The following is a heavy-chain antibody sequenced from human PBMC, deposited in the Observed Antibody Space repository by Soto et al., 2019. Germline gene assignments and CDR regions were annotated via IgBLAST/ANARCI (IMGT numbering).Heavy chain of an antibody. D-gene: IGHD6-13*01. CDR2: MYYSGST. Sequence: QVQLRESGPGLVKPSLTLSLTCTVSGGSINSGGYYWNWIRQHPGKGLEWIGYMYYSGSTYYNPFDRSRVIISADTSENHFALKLSSVTAAETAVYFCARGYRQSGYSSSWVFDYWGQGTLVNVSS. J-gene: IGHJ4*02. V-gene: IGHV4-31*03. CDR1: GGSINSGGYY. CDR3: ARGYRQSGYSSSWVFDY.